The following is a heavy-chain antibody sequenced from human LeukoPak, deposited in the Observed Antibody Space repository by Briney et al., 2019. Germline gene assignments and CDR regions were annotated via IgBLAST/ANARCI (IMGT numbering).Heavy chain of an antibody. CDR3: ARAARPYDSSGYFRY. D-gene: IGHD3-22*01. CDR2: IYYTGYT. CDR1: RYSISSSYY. J-gene: IGHJ4*02. V-gene: IGHV4-38-2*01. Sequence: SETLSLTCAVSRYSISSSYYWGWIRQPPGKGLEWVGSIYYTGYTYYNPSLQSRVTISVDTSKNQFSLKLSSVTAADTAVYYCARAARPYDSSGYFRYWGQGTLVTVSS.